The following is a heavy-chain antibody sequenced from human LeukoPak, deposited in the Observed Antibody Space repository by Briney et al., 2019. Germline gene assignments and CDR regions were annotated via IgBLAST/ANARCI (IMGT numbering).Heavy chain of an antibody. V-gene: IGHV1-2*02. CDR1: AYRFIDSF. Sequence: VKVSCKASAYRFIDSFVQWVRQAPGQGLEWMGWINPHSGDTKYAQKFQGRVSMARDTSISTAYMELSGLRSDDTAVYYCSVMGFDYWGPGTLVIVSS. D-gene: IGHD2-21*01. CDR2: INPHSGDT. J-gene: IGHJ4*02. CDR3: SVMGFDY.